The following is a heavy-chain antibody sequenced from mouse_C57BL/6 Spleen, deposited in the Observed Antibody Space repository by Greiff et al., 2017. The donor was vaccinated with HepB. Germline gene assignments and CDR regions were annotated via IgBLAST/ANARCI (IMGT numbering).Heavy chain of an antibody. CDR2: IYPRSGNT. D-gene: IGHD2-4*01. Sequence: VKLMESGAELARPGASVKLSCKASGYTFTSYGISWVKQRTGQGLEWIGEIYPRSGNTYYNEKFKGKATLTADKSSSTAYMELRSLTSEDSAVYFCARLRDYDEDYYAMDYWGQGTSVTVSS. CDR1: GYTFTSYG. J-gene: IGHJ4*01. V-gene: IGHV1-81*01. CDR3: ARLRDYDEDYYAMDY.